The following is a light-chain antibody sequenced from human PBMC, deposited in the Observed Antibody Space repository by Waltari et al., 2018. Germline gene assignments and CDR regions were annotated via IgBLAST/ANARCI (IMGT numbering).Light chain of an antibody. CDR1: DSNIGSNY. V-gene: IGLV1-51*01. Sequence: QSVLTQPPSVSAAPGQKVTISCSGSDSNIGSNYVSLYQQVPGTAPKLLIYQNNKRLSVTPDRFSGSKSGTSATLDITTLQTGDEADYYCAAWDNSLNTGVFGGRTKLTVL. J-gene: IGLJ3*02. CDR3: AAWDNSLNTGV. CDR2: QNN.